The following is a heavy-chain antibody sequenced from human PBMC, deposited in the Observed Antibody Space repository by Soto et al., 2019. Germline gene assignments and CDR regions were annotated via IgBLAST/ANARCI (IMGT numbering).Heavy chain of an antibody. J-gene: IGHJ4*02. V-gene: IGHV3-23*01. CDR2: ISGSGGST. Sequence: GGSLRLSCAASGFTFSSYAMSWVRQAPGKGLEWVSAISGSGGSTYYADSVKGRFTISRDNSKNTLYLQMNSLRAEDTAVHYCAKDLGVAVAEKIDYWGQGTLVTVSS. CDR1: GFTFSSYA. D-gene: IGHD6-19*01. CDR3: AKDLGVAVAEKIDY.